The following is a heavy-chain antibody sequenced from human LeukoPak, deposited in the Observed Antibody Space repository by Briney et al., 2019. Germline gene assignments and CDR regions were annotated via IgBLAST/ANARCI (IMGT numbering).Heavy chain of an antibody. D-gene: IGHD1-26*01. CDR1: GYSFTSYW. CDR2: IDPSDSYT. J-gene: IGHJ3*02. CDR3: ASSSGSYYGSAFDI. Sequence: GESLKISCKGSGYSFTSYWISWVRQMSGKGLEWIGRIDPSDSYTNYSPSFQGHVTISADKSISTAYLQWSSLKASDTAMYYCASSSGSYYGSAFDIWGQGTMVTVSS. V-gene: IGHV5-10-1*01.